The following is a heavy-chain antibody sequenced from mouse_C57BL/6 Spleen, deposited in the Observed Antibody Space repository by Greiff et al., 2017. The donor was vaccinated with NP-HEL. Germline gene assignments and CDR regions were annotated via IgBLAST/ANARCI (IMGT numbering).Heavy chain of an antibody. Sequence: VKLMESGAELARPGASVKMSCKASGYTFTSYTMHWVKQRPGQGLEWIGYINPSSGYTKYNQKFKDKATLTADKSSSTAYMQLSSLTSEDSAVYYCASGLRQAYWGQGTLVTVSA. V-gene: IGHV1-4*01. CDR3: ASGLRQAY. CDR2: INPSSGYT. D-gene: IGHD2-4*01. J-gene: IGHJ3*01. CDR1: GYTFTSYT.